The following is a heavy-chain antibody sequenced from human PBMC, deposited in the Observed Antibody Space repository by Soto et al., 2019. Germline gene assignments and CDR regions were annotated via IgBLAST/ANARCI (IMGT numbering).Heavy chain of an antibody. CDR1: GDSVSSDSYY. V-gene: IGHV4-61*01. CDR3: AREGGVLRLSNWRVP. D-gene: IGHD3-3*01. CDR2: ISHSGST. J-gene: IGHJ5*02. Sequence: QLQLQESGPGLVKPSETLSLTCTVSGDSVSSDSYYWSWIRQPPGKRLEWIGYISHSGSTSYNPPLQSRVSMSIDTSKNQFFLELSSVTAADTAIYYCAREGGVLRLSNWRVPWGQGTLVTVSA.